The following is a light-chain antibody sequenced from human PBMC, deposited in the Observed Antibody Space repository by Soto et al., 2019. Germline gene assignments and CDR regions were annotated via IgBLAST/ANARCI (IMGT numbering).Light chain of an antibody. CDR3: CSYAGTYYV. Sequence: QXALSQPPXAAXXPGQSVTISXTGTSSDVGGYKYVSWYQQHPGKAPKIMIYEINKRSSGVPDRFWGSKSGNTASLTISGLQAEDEAEYYCCSYAGTYYVFGTGTKVTVL. CDR2: EIN. V-gene: IGLV2-8*01. CDR1: SSDVGGYKY. J-gene: IGLJ1*01.